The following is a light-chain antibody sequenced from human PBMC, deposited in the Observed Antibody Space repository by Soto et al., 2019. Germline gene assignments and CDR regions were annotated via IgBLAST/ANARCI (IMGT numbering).Light chain of an antibody. V-gene: IGKV3-20*01. CDR1: QGISSSN. J-gene: IGKJ1*01. Sequence: IVLTQSPGTLSLSPGERATLSCRASQGISSSNLAWYQQKAGQAPRLLIYGASSRATGIPDRFSGSGSGTDFTLTISRLEPEDFAVYYCQQYGGSPLFGQGTKVEIK. CDR3: QQYGGSPL. CDR2: GAS.